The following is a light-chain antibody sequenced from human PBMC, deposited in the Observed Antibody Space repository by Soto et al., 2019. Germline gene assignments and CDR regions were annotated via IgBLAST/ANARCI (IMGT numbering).Light chain of an antibody. CDR1: SSDIGAYNS. Sequence: QSVLTQPASVSASTGQSMTISCTGTSSDIGAYNSVSWYQQHPGKAPQLMIYDVSYRPSGISSRFSGSKSGNTASMTISGLQADDDADYYCASYTSARIRVFGGGTKVTVL. V-gene: IGLV2-14*01. J-gene: IGLJ2*01. CDR3: ASYTSARIRV. CDR2: DVS.